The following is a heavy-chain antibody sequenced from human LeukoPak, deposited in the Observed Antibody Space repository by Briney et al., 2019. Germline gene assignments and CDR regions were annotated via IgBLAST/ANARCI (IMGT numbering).Heavy chain of an antibody. V-gene: IGHV3-23*01. CDR2: ISGGGGST. CDR3: AKVARSGYGYSFDYWGAFDV. CDR1: GFTFSSYA. D-gene: IGHD5-18*01. Sequence: PGGSLRLSCAASGFTFSSYAMSWVRQAPGKGLEWVSAISGGGGSTYYADSVKGRFTVSRDNSKNTLYLQLNSLRAEDTAGYYCAKVARSGYGYSFDYWGAFDVWGQGTMVTVSS. J-gene: IGHJ3*01.